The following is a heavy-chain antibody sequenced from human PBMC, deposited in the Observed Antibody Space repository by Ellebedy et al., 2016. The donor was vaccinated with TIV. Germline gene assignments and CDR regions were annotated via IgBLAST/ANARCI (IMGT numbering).Heavy chain of an antibody. CDR1: GGIFSSYA. J-gene: IGHJ4*02. D-gene: IGHD2-15*01. V-gene: IGHV1-69*04. CDR3: ARYCSGGSCSQEVEY. CDR2: IIPILGMT. Sequence: AASVKVSCKASGGIFSSYAINWVRQAPGQGLEWMGRIIPILGMTNYAQKFQGRVTITADTSTSTVYMELSSLRSEDTAVYYCARYCSGGSCSQEVEYWGQGALVTVSS.